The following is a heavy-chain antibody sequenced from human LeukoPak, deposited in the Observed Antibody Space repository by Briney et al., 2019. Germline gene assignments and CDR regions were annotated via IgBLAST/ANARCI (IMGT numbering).Heavy chain of an antibody. CDR3: ARLVDTAMALDY. Sequence: SETLSLTFTVSGGSISSYYWSWIRQPPGKGLEWIGYIYYSGSTNYNPSLKSRVTISVDTSKNQFSLKLSSVTAADTAVYYCARLVDTAMALDYWGQGTLVTVSS. J-gene: IGHJ4*02. CDR2: IYYSGST. D-gene: IGHD5-18*01. V-gene: IGHV4-59*08. CDR1: GGSISSYY.